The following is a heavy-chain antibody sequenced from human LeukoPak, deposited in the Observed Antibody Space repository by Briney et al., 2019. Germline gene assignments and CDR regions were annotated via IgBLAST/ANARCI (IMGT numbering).Heavy chain of an antibody. J-gene: IGHJ4*02. CDR2: MNPNSGNT. CDR1: GYTFTAYY. D-gene: IGHD3-22*01. V-gene: IGHV1-8*02. Sequence: GASVKVSCKASGYTFTAYYIHWVRQAPGQGLEWMGWMNPNSGNTGYAQKFQGRVTMTRNTSISTVYMELSSLRSEDTAVYYCARGKYDSSGSYYFDYWGQGTLVTVSS. CDR3: ARGKYDSSGSYYFDY.